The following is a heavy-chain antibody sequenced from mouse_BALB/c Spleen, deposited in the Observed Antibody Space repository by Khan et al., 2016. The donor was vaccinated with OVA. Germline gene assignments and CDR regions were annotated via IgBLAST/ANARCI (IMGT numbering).Heavy chain of an antibody. Sequence: QVQLQQSGAELAKPGASVKMSCTASGYTFTSYWMHWIKQRPGQGLEWIGYINPTSGYTDYNQKFKDKATLTADKSSSTAYMQLSSLTSDDSAVYNCARDRIGYWGQGTALTVSS. V-gene: IGHV1-7*01. CDR2: INPTSGYT. J-gene: IGHJ2*01. CDR1: GYTFTSYW. CDR3: ARDRIGY.